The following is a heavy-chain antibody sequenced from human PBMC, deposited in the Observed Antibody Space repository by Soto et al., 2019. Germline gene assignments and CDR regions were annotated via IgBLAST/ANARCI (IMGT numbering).Heavy chain of an antibody. V-gene: IGHV1-18*01. CDR1: GYTFTSYG. Sequence: SGYTFTSYGISWVRQSPGQGVEWMGWISAYNGNTNYAQKLQGRVTMTTDTSKNQFSLKLSSVTAADTAVYYCARRKQRSSFSIYNWFDPWGQGTLVTVSS. CDR2: ISAYNGNT. J-gene: IGHJ5*02. CDR3: ARRKQRSSFSIYNWFDP. D-gene: IGHD6-6*01.